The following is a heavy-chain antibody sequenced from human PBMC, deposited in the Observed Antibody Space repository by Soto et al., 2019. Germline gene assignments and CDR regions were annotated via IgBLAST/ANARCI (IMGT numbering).Heavy chain of an antibody. J-gene: IGHJ4*02. CDR3: ATSYGSGYRAFDY. Sequence: QVQLVQSGAEVKRPGSSVKVSCKASGDTFNFYSINWVRQAPGLGLEGMGGANPFVSMSNYAPRFQGRVTMTAHKSTSTAYMELSGLRSEDTAIYYCATSYGSGYRAFDYWGQGALVTVSS. CDR1: GDTFNFYS. CDR2: ANPFVSMS. D-gene: IGHD3-10*01. V-gene: IGHV1-69*04.